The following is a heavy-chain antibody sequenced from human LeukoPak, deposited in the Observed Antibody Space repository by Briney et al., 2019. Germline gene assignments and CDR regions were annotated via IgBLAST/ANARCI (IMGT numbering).Heavy chain of an antibody. CDR3: ARTGLGMYSFDS. D-gene: IGHD3/OR15-3a*01. Sequence: HAGGSLRLSCTVSGFTVSSNSMSWVRQAPGKGLEWVSFIYSDNTHYSDSVKGRFTISRDNSKNTLYLQMNSLRAEDTAVYYCARTGLGMYSFDSWGQGTLVTVSS. V-gene: IGHV3-53*01. CDR2: IYSDNT. J-gene: IGHJ4*02. CDR1: GFTVSSNS.